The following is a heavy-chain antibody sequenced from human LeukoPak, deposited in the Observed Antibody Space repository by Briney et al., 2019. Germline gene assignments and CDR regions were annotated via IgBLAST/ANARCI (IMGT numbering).Heavy chain of an antibody. CDR1: GGSISSSSYY. V-gene: IGHV4-39*01. D-gene: IGHD2-8*02. J-gene: IGHJ3*02. CDR3: ARHAPTTGGDAFDI. Sequence: TSETLSLTCTVSGGSISSSSYYWGWIRQPPGKGLEWIGSIYYSGSTYYNPSLKSRVTISVDTSKNQFSLKLSSVTAADTAVYYCARHAPTTGGDAFDIWGQGTMVTVSS. CDR2: IYYSGST.